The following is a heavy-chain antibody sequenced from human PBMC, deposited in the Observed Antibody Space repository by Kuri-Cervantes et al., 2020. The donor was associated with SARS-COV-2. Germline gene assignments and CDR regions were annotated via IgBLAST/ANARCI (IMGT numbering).Heavy chain of an antibody. CDR2: IYHSGST. V-gene: IGHV4-38-2*01. J-gene: IGHJ6*03. D-gene: IGHD2-15*01. CDR3: ASVKYIDYYYYMDV. CDR1: GYSISSGYY. Sequence: SQTLSLTCAVSGYSISSGYYWGWIRQPPGKGLEWIGSIYHSGSTNYNPSLKSRVTISVDTSKNQFSLKLSSMTAADTAVYYCASVKYIDYYYYMDVLGKGTTVTVSS.